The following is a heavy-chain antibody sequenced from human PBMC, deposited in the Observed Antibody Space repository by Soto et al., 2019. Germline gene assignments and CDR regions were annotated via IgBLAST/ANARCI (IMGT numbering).Heavy chain of an antibody. V-gene: IGHV4-34*01. CDR2: FSDSGST. Sequence: QVQLQQWGAGLLKPSETLSLICAVYGGSFSGNYWSWIRQPPGKGLEWIGEFSDSGSTNYNPSLKSRVTISEDMSKSQFSLKLSSVTVADTAVYYCARGNFYYGLDVWGQGTTVTVSS. CDR3: ARGNFYYGLDV. CDR1: GGSFSGNY. J-gene: IGHJ6*02.